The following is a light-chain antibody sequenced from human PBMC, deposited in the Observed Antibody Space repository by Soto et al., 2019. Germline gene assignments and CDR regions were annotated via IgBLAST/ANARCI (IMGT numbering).Light chain of an antibody. Sequence: ETVMTQSPATLSVSPGERATLSCRASQSISFNLAWSQQKPGQAPRLLIYGASTRATGVPARFSGSESGTEFTLTISSLQSEDFAVYYCQHYNNWPPYTFGQGTKLEIK. CDR2: GAS. CDR3: QHYNNWPPYT. J-gene: IGKJ2*01. V-gene: IGKV3-15*01. CDR1: QSISFN.